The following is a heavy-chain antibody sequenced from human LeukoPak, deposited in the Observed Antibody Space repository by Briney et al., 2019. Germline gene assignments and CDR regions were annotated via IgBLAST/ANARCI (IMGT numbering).Heavy chain of an antibody. CDR3: ASDSSRWYNVRDY. CDR2: IIAIFGTA. CDR1: GGTFSSYA. J-gene: IGHJ4*02. V-gene: IGHV1-69*13. Sequence: SVKVSCKASGGTFSSYAISWVRQAPGQGLEWMVRIIAIFGTANYAQKCQGRVTITADESTSTAYMELSSLRSKDTAVYYCASDSSRWYNVRDYWGQGTLITVSS. D-gene: IGHD6-13*01.